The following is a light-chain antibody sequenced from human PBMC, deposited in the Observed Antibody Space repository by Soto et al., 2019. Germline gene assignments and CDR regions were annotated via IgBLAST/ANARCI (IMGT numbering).Light chain of an antibody. J-gene: IGLJ2*01. Sequence: SYELTQPPSVSVAPGKTARITCGGNNIVSKSVHWYQQKPGQAPVLVIYYDSDRPSGIPERFSGSNSGNTATLTISRVEAGDEADYYCQVWDSSSDHSVVFGGGTQLTVL. CDR1: NIVSKS. CDR2: YDS. V-gene: IGLV3-21*04. CDR3: QVWDSSSDHSVV.